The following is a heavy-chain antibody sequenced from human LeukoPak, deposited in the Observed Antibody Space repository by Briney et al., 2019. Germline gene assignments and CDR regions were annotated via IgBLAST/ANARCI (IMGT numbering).Heavy chain of an antibody. CDR1: GFTFSSYG. J-gene: IGHJ4*02. V-gene: IGHV3-33*06. D-gene: IGHD3-22*01. CDR3: AKGAGSYYYDSSGSRFDY. Sequence: PGRSLRLSCAASGFTFSSYGMHWVRQAPGKGLEGVAVIWYDGSNKYYADSVKGRFTISRDNSKNTLYLQMNSLRAEDTAVYYCAKGAGSYYYDSSGSRFDYWGQGTLVTVSS. CDR2: IWYDGSNK.